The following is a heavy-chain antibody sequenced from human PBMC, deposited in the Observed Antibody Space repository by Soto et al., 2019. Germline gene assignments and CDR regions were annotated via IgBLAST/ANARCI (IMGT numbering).Heavy chain of an antibody. Sequence: PGGSLTLSCAASGFTLSNAWMSWVRQAPGKGLEWVGRIKSKTDGGTTDYAAPVKGRFTISRDDSKNTLYLQMNSLKTEDTAVYYCTTGYCSSTSCYQQARYFDYWGQGTLVTVSS. CDR1: GFTLSNAW. V-gene: IGHV3-15*01. CDR3: TTGYCSSTSCYQQARYFDY. D-gene: IGHD2-2*01. CDR2: IKSKTDGGTT. J-gene: IGHJ4*02.